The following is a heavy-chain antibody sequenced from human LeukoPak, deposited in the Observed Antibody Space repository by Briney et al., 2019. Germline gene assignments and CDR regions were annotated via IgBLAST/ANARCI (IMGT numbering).Heavy chain of an antibody. Sequence: GGSLRLSCAASRFTFSDFYMSWIRQAPGKGLEWVSHISSSGTTIYYADSVKGRFTISGDNAKNSLYLQMNSLRAEDTAVYYCARDSYSGYDRLLNWGQGTLVTVSS. D-gene: IGHD5-12*01. V-gene: IGHV3-11*04. J-gene: IGHJ4*02. CDR1: RFTFSDFY. CDR2: ISSSGTTI. CDR3: ARDSYSGYDRLLN.